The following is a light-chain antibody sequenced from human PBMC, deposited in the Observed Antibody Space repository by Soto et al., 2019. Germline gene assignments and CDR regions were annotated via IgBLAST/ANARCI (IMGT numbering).Light chain of an antibody. J-gene: IGKJ5*01. CDR3: QQSYTTPT. CDR1: QSISIY. CDR2: AAS. V-gene: IGKV1-39*01. Sequence: DIQMTQSPSSLSASVGDRVSITCRTSQSISIYLNWYQQKPGRAPNLLIYAASSLQSGVPSRFSGSGSGTDFTLTISSLQPEDSATYYCQQSYTTPTFGQGTRLEI.